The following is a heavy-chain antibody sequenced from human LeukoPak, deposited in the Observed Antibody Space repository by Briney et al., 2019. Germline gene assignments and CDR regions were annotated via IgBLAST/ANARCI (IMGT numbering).Heavy chain of an antibody. D-gene: IGHD2-15*01. Sequence: GASVKVSCKASGYTFTGYYMHWVRQAPGQGLEWMGWINPNSGGTNYAQKFQGRVTMTRDTSISTAYMELSRLRSDDTAVYYCARIRELGYCSGGSCYIHAFDIWGQGTMVTVSS. CDR3: ARIRELGYCSGGSCYIHAFDI. CDR2: INPNSGGT. V-gene: IGHV1-2*02. CDR1: GYTFTGYY. J-gene: IGHJ3*02.